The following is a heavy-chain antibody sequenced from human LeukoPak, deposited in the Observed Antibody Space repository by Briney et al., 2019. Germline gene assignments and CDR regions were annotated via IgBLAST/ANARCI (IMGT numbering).Heavy chain of an antibody. CDR1: GFTLSSYA. Sequence: GRSLRLSCAASGFTLSSYAMHWVRQAPGKGLEWVAVISYDGSNKYYADSVKGRFTISRDNSKNTLYLQMNSLRAEDTAVYYCARSRSYVLRFLEWLLSPLDYWGQGTLVTVSS. J-gene: IGHJ4*02. D-gene: IGHD3-3*01. CDR2: ISYDGSNK. V-gene: IGHV3-30-3*01. CDR3: ARSRSYVLRFLEWLLSPLDY.